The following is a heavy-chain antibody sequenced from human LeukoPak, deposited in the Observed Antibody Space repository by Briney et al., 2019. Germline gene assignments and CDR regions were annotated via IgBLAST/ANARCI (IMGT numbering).Heavy chain of an antibody. CDR1: GFTFSSYA. V-gene: IGHV3-23*01. D-gene: IGHD3-9*01. J-gene: IGHJ4*02. Sequence: PGGSLGLSCAASGFTFSSYAMSWVRQAPGKGLEWVSAISDSGGSTYYAVSVKGRFAISRDNSKNTLYLQMNSLRAEDTAVYHCAKGCGILTNYPLDYWGQGTLVTVSS. CDR2: ISDSGGST. CDR3: AKGCGILTNYPLDY.